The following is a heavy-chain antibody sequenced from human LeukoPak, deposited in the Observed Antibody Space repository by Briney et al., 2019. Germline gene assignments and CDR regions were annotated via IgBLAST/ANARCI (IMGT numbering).Heavy chain of an antibody. Sequence: GASVKVSCKASGYTFTGYYMHWVRQAPGQGLEGMGWINPNSGGTNYAQKFQGRVNMTRDTSISTAYMELSRLRSDDTAVYYCARSRNYPYYYYMDVWGKGTTVTVSS. J-gene: IGHJ6*03. V-gene: IGHV1-2*02. CDR2: INPNSGGT. CDR1: GYTFTGYY. D-gene: IGHD1-7*01. CDR3: ARSRNYPYYYYMDV.